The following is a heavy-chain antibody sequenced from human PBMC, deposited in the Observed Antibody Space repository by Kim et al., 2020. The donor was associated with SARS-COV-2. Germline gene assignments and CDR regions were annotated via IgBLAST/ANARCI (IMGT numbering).Heavy chain of an antibody. J-gene: IGHJ2*01. CDR3: ARDLITMVRGVNCWYFDL. V-gene: IGHV4-59*01. D-gene: IGHD3-10*01. Sequence: SETLSLTCTVSGGSISSYYWSWIRQPPGKGLEWIGYIYYSGSTNYNPSLKSRVTISVDTSKNQFSLKLSSVTAADTAVYYCARDLITMVRGVNCWYFDLWGRGTLVTVSS. CDR1: GGSISSYY. CDR2: IYYSGST.